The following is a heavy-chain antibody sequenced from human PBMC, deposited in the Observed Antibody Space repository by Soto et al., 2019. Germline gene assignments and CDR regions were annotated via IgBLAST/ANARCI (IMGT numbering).Heavy chain of an antibody. V-gene: IGHV1-3*01. J-gene: IGHJ6*02. CDR2: INAGNGKT. CDR1: GYTFTTYS. D-gene: IGHD3-22*01. CDR3: ARDHSSYDSSGYLDYYYGMDV. Sequence: ASVKVSCKASGYTFTTYSMHWVRQAPGQRLEWMGWINAGNGKTKYSQKFQGRVTITTDKSTSTAYMELSSLRSEDTAVYYCARDHSSYDSSGYLDYYYGMDVWGQGTTVTVSS.